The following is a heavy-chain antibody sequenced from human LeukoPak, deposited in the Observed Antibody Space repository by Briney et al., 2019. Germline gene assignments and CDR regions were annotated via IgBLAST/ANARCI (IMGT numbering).Heavy chain of an antibody. Sequence: GESLQVSCKACRYSFTSYWIGWVRQMPGKGLELMGIIYPGDSDTRYTPSFQGQVTISADKSISTAYLQWSSLKASDTAMYYCARHGDAFDIWGQGTKVTVSS. V-gene: IGHV5-51*01. J-gene: IGHJ3*02. CDR1: RYSFTSYW. CDR2: IYPGDSDT. CDR3: ARHGDAFDI.